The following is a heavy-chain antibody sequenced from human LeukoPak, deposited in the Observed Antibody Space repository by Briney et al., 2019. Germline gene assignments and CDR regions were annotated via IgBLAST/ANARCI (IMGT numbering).Heavy chain of an antibody. CDR2: ISGSGGGT. J-gene: IGHJ4*02. Sequence: GGSLRLSCAAFGFTFSSYAMTWVRQAPGKGPEWVSAISGSGGGTYYADSVKGRFTISRDNSKNTLYLQMNSLRAEDTAVYYCARELGYFDYWGQGTLVTVSS. CDR1: GFTFSSYA. V-gene: IGHV3-23*01. CDR3: ARELGYFDY.